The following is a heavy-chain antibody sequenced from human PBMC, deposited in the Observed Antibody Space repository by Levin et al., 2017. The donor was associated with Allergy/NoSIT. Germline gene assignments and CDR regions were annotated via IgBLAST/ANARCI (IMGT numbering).Heavy chain of an antibody. CDR2: IYYTGSS. V-gene: IGHV4-39*02. J-gene: IGHJ5*02. CDR1: GGSIISTNYY. D-gene: IGHD3-3*01. Sequence: GSLRLSCTVSGGSIISTNYYWGWIRQPPGKGLEWIGSIYYTGSSHYNPSLQSLVTISVDTSKDHFSLNLSSVTAADTAVYYCARSSSLEWFDPWGQGTLVTVSS. CDR3: ARSSSLEWFDP.